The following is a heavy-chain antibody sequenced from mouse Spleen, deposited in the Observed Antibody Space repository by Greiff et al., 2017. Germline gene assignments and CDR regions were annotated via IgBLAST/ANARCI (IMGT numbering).Heavy chain of an antibody. Sequence: EVHLVESGGGLVQPGGSLKLSCAASGFTFSDYGMAWVRQAPRKGPEWVAFISNLAYSIYYADTVTGRFTISRENAKNTLYLEMSSLRSEDTAMYYCARGRFGNYYAMDYWGQGTSVTVSS. CDR2: ISNLAYSI. CDR3: ARGRFGNYYAMDY. CDR1: GFTFSDYG. D-gene: IGHD2-1*01. V-gene: IGHV5-15*01. J-gene: IGHJ4*01.